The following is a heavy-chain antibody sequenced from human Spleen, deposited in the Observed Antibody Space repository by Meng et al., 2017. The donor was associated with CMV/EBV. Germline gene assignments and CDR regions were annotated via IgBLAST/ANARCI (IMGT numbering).Heavy chain of an antibody. CDR3: ARVRAVAGTSGIFDY. CDR2: ISSSGSTI. Sequence: GGSLRLSCAASGFTFSSYEMNWVRQAPGKGLEWVSYISSSGSTIYYADSVKGRFTISRDNAKNSLYLQMNSLRAEDTAVYYCARVRAVAGTSGIFDYWGQGTLVTVSS. D-gene: IGHD6-19*01. CDR1: GFTFSSYE. V-gene: IGHV3-48*03. J-gene: IGHJ4*02.